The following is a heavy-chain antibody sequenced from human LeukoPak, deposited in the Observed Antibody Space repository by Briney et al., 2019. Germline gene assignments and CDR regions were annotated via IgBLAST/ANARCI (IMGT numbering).Heavy chain of an antibody. CDR2: IDTSGNT. D-gene: IGHD3-16*02. CDR3: ARAERGGLRLGELSSNFDY. Sequence: PSETLSLTCTVSGGSISSYYWSWIRQPAGKGLEWIGRIDTSGNTNYKPSLKSRVTISVDTSKNQFSLKLSSVTAADTAVYYCARAERGGLRLGELSSNFDYWGQGTLVTVSS. V-gene: IGHV4-4*07. J-gene: IGHJ4*02. CDR1: GGSISSYY.